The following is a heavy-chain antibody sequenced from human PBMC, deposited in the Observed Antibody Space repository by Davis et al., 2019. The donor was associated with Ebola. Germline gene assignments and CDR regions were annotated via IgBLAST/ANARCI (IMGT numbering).Heavy chain of an antibody. Sequence: ASVKVSCKASGYTFTSYAMHWVRQAPGQRLEWMGWINAGNGNTKYSQKFQGRVTITTDTSASTAYLDLSSLRSDDTAVFYCARDTSGIAVAGQWGQGTLVTVSS. V-gene: IGHV1-3*01. J-gene: IGHJ4*02. D-gene: IGHD6-19*01. CDR3: ARDTSGIAVAGQ. CDR1: GYTFTSYA. CDR2: INAGNGNT.